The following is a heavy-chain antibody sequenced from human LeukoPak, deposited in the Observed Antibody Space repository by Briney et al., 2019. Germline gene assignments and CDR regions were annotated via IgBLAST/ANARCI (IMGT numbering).Heavy chain of an antibody. V-gene: IGHV1-2*02. Sequence: ASVKVSCKTSGYTFTGYYMHWVRQAPGQGLEWMGWINPNSGGTNYAQKFQGRGTMTRDTSISTAYMELRSLRSDDTAVYYCARDLSRESYSITIDFDYWGQGTLVTVSS. D-gene: IGHD1-26*01. CDR1: GYTFTGYY. CDR3: ARDLSRESYSITIDFDY. CDR2: INPNSGGT. J-gene: IGHJ4*02.